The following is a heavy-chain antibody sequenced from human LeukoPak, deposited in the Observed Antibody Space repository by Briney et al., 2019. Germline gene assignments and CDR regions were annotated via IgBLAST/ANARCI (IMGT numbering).Heavy chain of an antibody. CDR1: GYTFTSYG. J-gene: IGHJ4*02. CDR2: ISAYNGNT. V-gene: IGHV1-18*01. Sequence: ASVKVSCKASGYTFTSYGISWVRQAPGQGLEWMGCISAYNGNTNYAQKVQGRVTMTTDTSTSIAYMELRSLRSDDTAVYYCARLGYYYDSSGYYPPFDYWGQGTLVTVSS. CDR3: ARLGYYYDSSGYYPPFDY. D-gene: IGHD3-22*01.